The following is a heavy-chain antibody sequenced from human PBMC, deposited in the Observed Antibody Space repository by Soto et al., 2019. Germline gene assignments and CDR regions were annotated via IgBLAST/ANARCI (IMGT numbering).Heavy chain of an antibody. CDR3: ARDIILRSQGWFDP. J-gene: IGHJ5*02. CDR2: IIPILGIA. CDR1: GGTFSSYT. Sequence: QIQLVQSGAEVKKPGSSVKVSCKASGGTFSSYTISWVRQAPGQGLEWMGRIIPILGIANYAQKFQGRVTITADKSTSTAYMELSSLRSEDTAVYYCARDIILRSQGWFDPWGQGTLVTVSS. D-gene: IGHD3-10*01. V-gene: IGHV1-69*08.